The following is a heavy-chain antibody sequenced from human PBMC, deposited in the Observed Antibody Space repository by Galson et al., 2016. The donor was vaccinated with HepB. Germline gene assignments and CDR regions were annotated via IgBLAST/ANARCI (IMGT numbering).Heavy chain of an antibody. CDR2: IRPYNGNR. J-gene: IGHJ4*02. CDR1: GYTFTNYA. V-gene: IGHV1-18*01. Sequence: VKVSCKASGYTFTNYAITWVRQAPGQGLEWMGWIRPYNGNRNYAQKLQGRVTMTTDTSTTTAYMELRSLRSDDTAVYYCATCLAPESEGGYFDYWSQGTLVTVSS. CDR3: ATCLAPESEGGYFDY. D-gene: IGHD1-14*01.